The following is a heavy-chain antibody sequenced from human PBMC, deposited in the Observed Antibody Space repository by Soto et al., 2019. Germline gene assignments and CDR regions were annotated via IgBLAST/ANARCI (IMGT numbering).Heavy chain of an antibody. V-gene: IGHV5-51*01. Sequence: EVQVVQSGAEVKEPGESLKISCKGSGYIFTDHCIVWVRQMAGKGLEWVGIICPGYSNIIYSPSVQGQVTISADMSISTAYLQWSSLKASDTAIYYCARRHYCRGDFTISHDYYYGMDVWGQGTRVTVSS. J-gene: IGHJ6*02. CDR3: ARRHYCRGDFTISHDYYYGMDV. CDR1: GYIFTDHC. CDR2: ICPGYSNI. D-gene: IGHD2-21*02.